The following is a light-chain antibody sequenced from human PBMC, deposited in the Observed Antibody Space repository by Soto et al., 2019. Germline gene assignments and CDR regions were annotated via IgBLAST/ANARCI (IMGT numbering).Light chain of an antibody. CDR2: DAS. Sequence: AIHMTQSPSSFSASTGDTITITCRASQGISTNLAWYQQKPGKAPKVLIFDASTLQSGVPSRFSGSGSGTDFTLTISCLQSEDFASYYCQQYFSYPLTFDGGTNVEIK. J-gene: IGKJ4*01. V-gene: IGKV1-8*01. CDR1: QGISTN. CDR3: QQYFSYPLT.